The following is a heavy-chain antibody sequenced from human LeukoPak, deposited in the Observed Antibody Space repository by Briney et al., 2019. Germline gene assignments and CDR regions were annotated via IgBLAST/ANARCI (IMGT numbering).Heavy chain of an antibody. V-gene: IGHV4-59*12. CDR2: IFYTGDS. CDR3: ARDLPYYYDSRGFWYFDL. D-gene: IGHD3-22*01. CDR1: GVSSSSSY. J-gene: IGHJ2*01. Sequence: PSETLSLTCTVSGVSSSSSYWSWIRQPPGKGLEWIGYIFYTGDSNHNPSFKSRVSISLDTSKDQISLKLSSVTAADTAVYYCARDLPYYYDSRGFWYFDLWGRGTLVTVSS.